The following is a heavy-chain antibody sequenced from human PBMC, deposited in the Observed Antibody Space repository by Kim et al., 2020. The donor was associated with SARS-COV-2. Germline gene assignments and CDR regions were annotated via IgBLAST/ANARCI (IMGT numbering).Heavy chain of an antibody. J-gene: IGHJ6*02. CDR1: GFTFSSYS. CDR3: ARHTLGEYYYYGMDV. CDR2: ISSSSSYI. V-gene: IGHV3-21*01. Sequence: GGSLRLSCAASGFTFSSYSMNWVRQAPGKGLEWVSSISSSSSYIYYADSVKGRFTISRDTAKNSFYLQMNSLRAEDTAVYYCARHTLGEYYYYGMDVWGQGTTVTVSS. D-gene: IGHD3-16*01.